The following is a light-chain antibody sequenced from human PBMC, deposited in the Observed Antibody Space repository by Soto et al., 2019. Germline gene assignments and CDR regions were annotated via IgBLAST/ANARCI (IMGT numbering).Light chain of an antibody. J-gene: IGLJ1*01. Sequence: HSVLTQPASVSGSPGQSITISCTGTSSDVGGYNYVSWYQHHPGKAPELLIYDVSIRPSGVSNRFSGSKSGHTASLTISGLQAEDEADYYCSSYASSSTYVFGTGNKVTVL. V-gene: IGLV2-14*03. CDR3: SSYASSSTYV. CDR1: SSDVGGYNY. CDR2: DVS.